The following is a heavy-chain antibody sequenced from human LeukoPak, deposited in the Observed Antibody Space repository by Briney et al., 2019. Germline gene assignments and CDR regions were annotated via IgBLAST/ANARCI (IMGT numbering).Heavy chain of an antibody. J-gene: IGHJ4*02. Sequence: GGSLRLSCEASGFTVSSSYMSWVRQAPGKGLEWVSIIYSGGSTYYTDSVKGRFTISRDISKNTLYLQMNSLRAEDTAVYYCAKDAYDSSAYYNYWGQGTLVTVSS. CDR2: IYSGGST. V-gene: IGHV3-53*01. CDR3: AKDAYDSSAYYNY. CDR1: GFTVSSSY. D-gene: IGHD3-22*01.